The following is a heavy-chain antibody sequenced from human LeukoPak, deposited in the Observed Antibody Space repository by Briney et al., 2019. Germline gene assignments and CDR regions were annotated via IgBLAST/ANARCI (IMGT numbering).Heavy chain of an antibody. CDR2: INPNSGGT. J-gene: IGHJ3*01. D-gene: IGHD1-26*01. Sequence: ASVKVSCKASRHTFTVYHVHWVRQAPGQGLEWMGWINPNSGGTNYAQKFQGRVTMTRDTSISTAYMELSRLRSDDTAVYYCARDLTKWELLDWGQGTMVTVSS. CDR1: RHTFTVYH. CDR3: ARDLTKWELLD. V-gene: IGHV1-2*02.